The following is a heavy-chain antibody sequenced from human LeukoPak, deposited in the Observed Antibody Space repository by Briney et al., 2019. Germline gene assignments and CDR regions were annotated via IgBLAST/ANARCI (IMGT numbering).Heavy chain of an antibody. CDR1: GASIYVDY. Sequence: SETLSLTCAVSGASIYVDYWIWIPQPPGTGLEWIGYISYSGNTNYNPSLKSRVTISQDTSKNQFSLRLSSVTAADTAMYYCAVRVPSSFVNSSRQATLVTVSS. CDR3: AVRVPSSFVNS. V-gene: IGHV4-59*08. J-gene: IGHJ5*01. CDR2: ISYSGNT. D-gene: IGHD2-15*01.